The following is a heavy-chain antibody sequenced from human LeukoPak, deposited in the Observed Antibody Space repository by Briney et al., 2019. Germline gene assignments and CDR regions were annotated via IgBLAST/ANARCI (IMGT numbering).Heavy chain of an antibody. J-gene: IGHJ6*03. Sequence: GGSLRLSCAASGFTFSSYWMSWVRQAPGKGLEWVANIKQDGSEKYYADSVKGRFTISRDNAKNSLYLQMNSLRAEDTAVYYCAREGVAVAGTARGMDVWGKGTTVTVSS. CDR2: IKQDGSEK. V-gene: IGHV3-7*01. D-gene: IGHD6-19*01. CDR1: GFTFSSYW. CDR3: AREGVAVAGTARGMDV.